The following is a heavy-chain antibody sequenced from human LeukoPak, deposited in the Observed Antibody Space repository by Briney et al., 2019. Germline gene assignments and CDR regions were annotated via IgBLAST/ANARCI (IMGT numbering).Heavy chain of an antibody. J-gene: IGHJ4*02. V-gene: IGHV1-8*03. CDR3: ARGLRRYNWKSGGNFDY. CDR1: VYTFTRYG. D-gene: IGHD1-1*01. Sequence: ASAKVSCKASVYTFTRYGINWVRQATGQGLEWMGWMNPNSGNTGYAQKFQGRVTITRNTSISTAYMELSSLRSEDTAVYYCARGLRRYNWKSGGNFDYWGQGTLVTVSS. CDR2: MNPNSGNT.